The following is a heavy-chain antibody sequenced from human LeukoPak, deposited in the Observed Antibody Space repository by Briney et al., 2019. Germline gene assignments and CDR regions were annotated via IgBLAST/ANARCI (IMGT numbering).Heavy chain of an antibody. CDR2: IIPIFGTA. CDR3: ARAPVACSGGSCYSGWFDP. V-gene: IGHV1-69*13. CDR1: GGTFSSYA. Sequence: GASVKVSCKASGGTFSSYAISWVRQAPGQRLEWMGGIIPIFGTANYAQKFQGRVTITADESTSTAYMELSSLRSEDTAVYYCARAPVACSGGSCYSGWFDPWGQGTLVTVSS. J-gene: IGHJ5*02. D-gene: IGHD2-15*01.